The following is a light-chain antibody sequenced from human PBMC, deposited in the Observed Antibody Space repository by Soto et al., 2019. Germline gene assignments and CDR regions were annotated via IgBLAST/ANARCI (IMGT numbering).Light chain of an antibody. CDR1: QSVSSSY. CDR2: GAS. V-gene: IGKV3-20*01. CDR3: QQFSSYPLT. J-gene: IGKJ4*01. Sequence: ELVLTQSPGTLSLSPGDSATLSCRASQSVSSSYLAWYQQKPGQAPRLLIYGASSRATGIPHRFSGGGSGTDFPLTISRLEPEDFAVYYCQQFSSYPLTVGGGTRWIS.